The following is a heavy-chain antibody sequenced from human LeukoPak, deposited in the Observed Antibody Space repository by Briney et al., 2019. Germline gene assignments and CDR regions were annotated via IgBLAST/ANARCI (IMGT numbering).Heavy chain of an antibody. CDR3: AREGTSIAAPFDY. V-gene: IGHV3-74*01. J-gene: IGHJ4*02. CDR1: GFTFSSYW. Sequence: PGGSLRLSCAASGFTFSSYWMHWVRQAPGKGLVWVSRINTDGSSTSYADSVKGRFTISRDNAKNTLYLQMNSLRAEDTAVYYCAREGTSIAAPFDYWGQGTLVTVSS. D-gene: IGHD6-6*01. CDR2: INTDGSST.